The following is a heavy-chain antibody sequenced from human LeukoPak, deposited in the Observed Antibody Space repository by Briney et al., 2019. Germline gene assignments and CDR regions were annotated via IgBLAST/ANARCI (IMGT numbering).Heavy chain of an antibody. D-gene: IGHD4-11*01. V-gene: IGHV3-53*01. CDR3: VRDNSNPH. CDR1: GFTVSSNY. CDR2: IYSGGST. Sequence: GGSLRLSCAASGFTVSSNYMSWVRQAPGKGLEWVSVIYSGGSTYYADSVKGRFTLSRDNSKNTVYLQMNSVRAEDTAMYYCVRDNSNPHWGQGTLVTVSS. J-gene: IGHJ4*02.